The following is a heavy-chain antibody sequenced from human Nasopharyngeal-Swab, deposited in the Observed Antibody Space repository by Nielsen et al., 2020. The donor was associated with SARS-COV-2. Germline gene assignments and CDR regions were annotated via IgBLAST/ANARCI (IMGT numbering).Heavy chain of an antibody. J-gene: IGHJ6*03. CDR1: GFTFSNAW. CDR3: TTDPQQWLVEYYYYMDV. Sequence: GESLKIYCAASGFTFSNAWMSWVRQAPGKGLEWVGRIKSKTDGGTTDYAAPVKGRFTISRDDSKNTLYLQMNILKTEDTAVYYCTTDPQQWLVEYYYYMDVWGKGTTVTVSS. D-gene: IGHD6-19*01. V-gene: IGHV3-15*01. CDR2: IKSKTDGGTT.